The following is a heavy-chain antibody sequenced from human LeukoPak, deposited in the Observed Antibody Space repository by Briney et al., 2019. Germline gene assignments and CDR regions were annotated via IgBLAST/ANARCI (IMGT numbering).Heavy chain of an antibody. CDR1: GFTFSDHY. CDR2: IKGGGGDP. Sequence: GGSLRLSCAASGFTFSDHYMDWVRQAPGKGLEWVSSIKGGGGDPFYADSVKGRFTISRDNSKNTLFLQLDSLRAEDSAVYYCAKGGHDFNPFYWWGQGTLVTVSS. CDR3: AKGGHDFNPFYW. J-gene: IGHJ4*02. D-gene: IGHD2-21*02. V-gene: IGHV3-23*01.